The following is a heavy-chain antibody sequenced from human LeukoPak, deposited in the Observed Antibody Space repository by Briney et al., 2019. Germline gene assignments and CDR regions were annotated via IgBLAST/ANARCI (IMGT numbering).Heavy chain of an antibody. Sequence: ASVKVSCKASGYTFTGYYMHWVRQDPGQGLEWMGRINPNSGGTNYAQKFQGRVTMTRDTSISTAYMELSRLRSDDTAVYYCARPPRIAAAGRNWFDPWGQGTLVTVSS. CDR2: INPNSGGT. D-gene: IGHD6-13*01. CDR1: GYTFTGYY. CDR3: ARPPRIAAAGRNWFDP. V-gene: IGHV1-2*06. J-gene: IGHJ5*02.